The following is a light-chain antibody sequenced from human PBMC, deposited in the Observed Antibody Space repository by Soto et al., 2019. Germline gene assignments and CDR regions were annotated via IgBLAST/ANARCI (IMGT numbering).Light chain of an antibody. CDR2: GAS. CDR3: QQYGDWPPQT. Sequence: EIVMTQSPATLSASPGDRATLSCRASQSVSFNLAWYQQKPGKAPRLLIYGASTRATGIPARFSGSGSGTEFTLTISSLQSEDFSAYYCQQYGDWPPQTFGQGTKVEIK. J-gene: IGKJ1*01. V-gene: IGKV3-15*01. CDR1: QSVSFN.